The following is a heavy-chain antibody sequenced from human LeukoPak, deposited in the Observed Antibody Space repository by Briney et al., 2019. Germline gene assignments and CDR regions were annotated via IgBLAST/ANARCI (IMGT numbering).Heavy chain of an antibody. J-gene: IGHJ3*02. D-gene: IGHD3-22*01. CDR3: ARDSALTMIVVVITVGAFDI. Sequence: ASVKVSCKASGYTFTGYYMHWVRQAPGQGLEWMGWINPNSGGTNYAQQFQGRVTMTRDTSISTAYMELSRLRSDDTAVYYCARDSALTMIVVVITVGAFDIWGQGTMVTVSS. CDR1: GYTFTGYY. CDR2: INPNSGGT. V-gene: IGHV1-2*02.